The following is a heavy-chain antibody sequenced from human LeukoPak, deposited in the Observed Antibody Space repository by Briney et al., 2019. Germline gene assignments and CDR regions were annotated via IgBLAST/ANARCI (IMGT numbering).Heavy chain of an antibody. CDR3: ASLLGHCSSTSCYTSYYYYMDV. CDR2: INHSGST. Sequence: SETLSLTCAVYGGSFSGYYWSWIRQPPGKGLEWIGEINHSGSTNYNPSLKSRVTISVDTSKNQFSLKLSSVTAADTAVYYCASLLGHCSSTSCYTSYYYYMDVWGKGTTVTVSS. D-gene: IGHD2-2*02. V-gene: IGHV4-34*01. CDR1: GGSFSGYY. J-gene: IGHJ6*03.